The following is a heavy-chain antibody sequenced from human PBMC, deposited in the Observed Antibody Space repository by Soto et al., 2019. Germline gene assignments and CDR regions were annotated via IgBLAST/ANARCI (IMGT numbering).Heavy chain of an antibody. V-gene: IGHV3-23*01. CDR3: ANGNTSGWYFFDY. CDR1: GFTFSDCA. CDR2: ISGTGRST. Sequence: GGSLRLSCGGSGFTFSDCAMSWVRRAPGKGLEWVSGISGTGRSTFYADSVKDRFTISRDNSKNTVYLQMTSLRAEDTAVYYCANGNTSGWYFFDYWGQGTLVTVSS. J-gene: IGHJ4*02. D-gene: IGHD6-19*01.